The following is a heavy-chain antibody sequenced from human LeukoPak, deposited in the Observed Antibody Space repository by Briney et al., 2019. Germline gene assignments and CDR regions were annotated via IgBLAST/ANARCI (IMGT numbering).Heavy chain of an antibody. D-gene: IGHD3-22*01. CDR3: AKDLAMIVVVSVDY. CDR2: ISGSCGST. V-gene: IGHV3-23*01. Sequence: GGSLRLSCAASGFTFSSYAMSWVRQAPGKGLEWVSAISGSCGSTYYVDSVKGGFTISRDNSKNTLYLLMNSLRAEDTAVYYCAKDLAMIVVVSVDYWGQGTLVTVSS. CDR1: GFTFSSYA. J-gene: IGHJ4*02.